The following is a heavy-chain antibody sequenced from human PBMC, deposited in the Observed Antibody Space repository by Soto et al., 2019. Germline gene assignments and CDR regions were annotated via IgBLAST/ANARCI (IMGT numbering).Heavy chain of an antibody. CDR2: ISGSGGGT. V-gene: IGHV3-23*01. D-gene: IGHD1-26*01. CDR3: AKARATSTPAPGSY. J-gene: IGHJ1*01. Sequence: PGGSLRLSCAASGFTFSIYAMSWVRQAPGKGLEWVSAISGSGGGTYYADSVEGRFTISGDNSKNTLYLQMNSLRVDDTAIYYCAKARATSTPAPGSYWGQGTLVTVSS. CDR1: GFTFSIYA.